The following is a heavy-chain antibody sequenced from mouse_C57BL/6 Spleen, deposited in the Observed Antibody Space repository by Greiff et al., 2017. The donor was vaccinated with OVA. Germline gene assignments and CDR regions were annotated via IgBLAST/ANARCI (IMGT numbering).Heavy chain of an antibody. V-gene: IGHV5-17*01. Sequence: EVKLVESGGGLVKPGGSLKLSCAASGFTFSDYGMHWVRQAPETGLEWVAYISSGSSTIYYADTVKGRFTISRDNAKNTLFLQMTSLRSEDTAMYYGARMRTGTGLDYWGQGTTLTVSS. CDR3: ARMRTGTGLDY. D-gene: IGHD4-1*01. CDR1: GFTFSDYG. CDR2: ISSGSSTI. J-gene: IGHJ2*01.